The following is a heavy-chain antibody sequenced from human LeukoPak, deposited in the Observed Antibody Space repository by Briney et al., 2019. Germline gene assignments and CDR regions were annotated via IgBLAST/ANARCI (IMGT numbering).Heavy chain of an antibody. Sequence: SETLSLTCDVSGVSINTCCYYWTWIRQPPGKGLEWIGYKYYSGSTRYNSSLRSRLTISLDSSKNQFSLRLTSVTAADTAVYYCARGDFWSGAPTDWGQGTLVTVSS. CDR1: GVSINTCCYY. V-gene: IGHV4-61*01. D-gene: IGHD3-3*01. CDR3: ARGDFWSGAPTD. CDR2: KYYSGST. J-gene: IGHJ4*02.